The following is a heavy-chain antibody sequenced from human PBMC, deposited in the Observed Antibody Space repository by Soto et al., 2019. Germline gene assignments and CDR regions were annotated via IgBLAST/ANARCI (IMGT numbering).Heavy chain of an antibody. CDR3: ARSQGSSSSLEIYYYYYCGRDV. CDR1: GGTFSSYA. J-gene: IGHJ6*02. CDR2: IIPIYDTT. V-gene: IGHV1-69*01. D-gene: IGHD6-13*01. Sequence: QVQLVQSGAEVKKPGSSVNVSCKASGGTFSSYAISWFLQAPGQGLEWMGGIIPIYDTTNYAQNFQGRVPITAHEVTSTAYMELSSLRSEDTAVYYCARSQGSSSSLEIYYYYYCGRDVLGQGTTVTVSS.